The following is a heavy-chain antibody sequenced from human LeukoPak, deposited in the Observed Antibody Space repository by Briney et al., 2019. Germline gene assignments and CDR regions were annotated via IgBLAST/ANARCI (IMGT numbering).Heavy chain of an antibody. CDR1: GYSISNGYN. J-gene: IGHJ5*02. CDR2: ISHIGST. V-gene: IGHV4-38-2*02. Sequence: PSETLSLTCTVSGYSISNGYNWGWVRQPPGKGLECIGSISHIGSTNYNPSLESRVTISLDTSMNQFSLELRSVTAADTAVYYCARTYINFSNYFDPWGQGTLVTVSS. D-gene: IGHD4-11*01. CDR3: ARTYINFSNYFDP.